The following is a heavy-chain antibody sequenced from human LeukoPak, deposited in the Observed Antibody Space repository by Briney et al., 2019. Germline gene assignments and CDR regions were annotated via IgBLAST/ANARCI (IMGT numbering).Heavy chain of an antibody. CDR2: ISGSGGST. J-gene: IGHJ3*02. D-gene: IGHD3-16*01. CDR1: GFTFSSYA. CDR3: VQPSLTFGGALDAFDI. Sequence: PGGSLRLSCAASGFTFSSYAISWVRQAPGKGLEWVSAISGSGGSTYYADSVKGRFTISRDNSKNTLYLQMNSLRAEDTAVYYCVQPSLTFGGALDAFDIWGQGTMVTVSS. V-gene: IGHV3-23*01.